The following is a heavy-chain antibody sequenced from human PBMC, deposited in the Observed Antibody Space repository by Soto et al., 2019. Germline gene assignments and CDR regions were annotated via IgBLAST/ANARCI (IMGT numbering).Heavy chain of an antibody. CDR2: ISYDGSNK. Sequence: QVQLVESGGGVVQPGRSLRLSCAASGFTFSSYAMHWVRQAPGKGLEWVAVISYDGSNKYYADSVKGRFTISRDNSKNTLYLQMNSLRAEDTAVYYCAGPGWDTRGDYWPFDYWGQGTLVTVSS. CDR3: AGPGWDTRGDYWPFDY. D-gene: IGHD4-17*01. J-gene: IGHJ4*02. V-gene: IGHV3-30-3*01. CDR1: GFTFSSYA.